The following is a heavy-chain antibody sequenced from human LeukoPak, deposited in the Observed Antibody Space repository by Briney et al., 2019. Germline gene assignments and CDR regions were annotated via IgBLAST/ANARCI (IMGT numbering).Heavy chain of an antibody. CDR2: ISSSSSTI. D-gene: IGHD3-22*01. CDR1: GFTVSSNY. CDR3: AREDSSGYNY. Sequence: GGSLRLSCAASGFTVSSNYMSWVRQAPGKGLEWVSYISSSSSTIYYADSVKGRFTISRDNAKNSLYLQMNSLRAEDTAVYYCAREDSSGYNYWGQGTLVTVSS. J-gene: IGHJ4*02. V-gene: IGHV3-48*01.